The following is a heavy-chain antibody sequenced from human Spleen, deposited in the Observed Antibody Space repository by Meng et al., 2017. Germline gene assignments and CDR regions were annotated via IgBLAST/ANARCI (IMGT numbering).Heavy chain of an antibody. CDR3: AREVYDSSGYYYHFDY. V-gene: IGHV3-30*04. CDR2: ISYDGSNK. Sequence: GGSLRLSCAASGFTFSSYAMHWVRQAPGKGLEWVAVISYDGSNKYYADSVKGRFTISRDNSKNTLYLQMNSLRAEGTAVYYCAREVYDSSGYYYHFDYWGQGTLVTVSS. J-gene: IGHJ4*02. D-gene: IGHD3-22*01. CDR1: GFTFSSYA.